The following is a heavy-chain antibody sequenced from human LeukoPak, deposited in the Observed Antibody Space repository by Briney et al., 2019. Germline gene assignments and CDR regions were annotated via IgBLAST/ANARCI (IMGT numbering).Heavy chain of an antibody. CDR2: ISSSSTYI. J-gene: IGHJ3*01. Sequence: GGSLRLSCAASGFTFSSYTMNWVRQAPGKGLEWVSSISSSSTYIYYANSVKGRFTVSRDNAKNSLYLQMNSLRAEDTAVYHCARVGSWDTFDVWGQGTMVTVSS. CDR1: GFTFSSYT. D-gene: IGHD3-10*01. CDR3: ARVGSWDTFDV. V-gene: IGHV3-21*01.